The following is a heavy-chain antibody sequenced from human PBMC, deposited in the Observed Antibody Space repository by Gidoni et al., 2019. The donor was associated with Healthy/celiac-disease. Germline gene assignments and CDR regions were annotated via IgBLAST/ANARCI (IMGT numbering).Heavy chain of an antibody. D-gene: IGHD3-9*01. CDR1: GFTLVSYA. Sequence: EVQLLETGGGLVQPGGSRRLSCAAYGFTLVSYAMSWVRQAPGKGLEWVSAICGSVGSTYYAYSVTGRFTISRDKSKNTLYLQMTSLRAEDTAVYYCATQEYFDWLLSFDYWGQGTLVTVSS. V-gene: IGHV3-23*01. J-gene: IGHJ4*02. CDR3: ATQEYFDWLLSFDY. CDR2: ICGSVGST.